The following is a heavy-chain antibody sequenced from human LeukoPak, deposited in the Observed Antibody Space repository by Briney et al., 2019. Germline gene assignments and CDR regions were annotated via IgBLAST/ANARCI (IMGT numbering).Heavy chain of an antibody. CDR1: GFTFSSYA. V-gene: IGHV3-30-3*01. Sequence: GRSLRLSCAASGFTFSSYAMHWVRQAPGKGLEWVAVISYDGSNKYYADSVKGRFTISRDNAKNSLYLQMNSLRAEDTAVYYCARDFRGSSPTTKRWGQGTLVTVSS. J-gene: IGHJ4*02. CDR3: ARDFRGSSPTTKR. D-gene: IGHD6-13*01. CDR2: ISYDGSNK.